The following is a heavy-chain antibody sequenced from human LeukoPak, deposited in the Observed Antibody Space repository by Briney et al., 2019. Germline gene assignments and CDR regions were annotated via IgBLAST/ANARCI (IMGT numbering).Heavy chain of an antibody. CDR3: AAALHCGADCYSMDAFDI. Sequence: PSETLSLTCTVSGGSIIGYYWSWIRQPPGKGLEWIGYIHYSGSTNYNPSLKSRVTISVDTSKNEFSLKLTSVSAADTAVYYCAAALHCGADCYSMDAFDIWGQGTMVTVSS. CDR2: IHYSGST. CDR1: GGSIIGYY. J-gene: IGHJ3*02. V-gene: IGHV4-59*01. D-gene: IGHD2-21*02.